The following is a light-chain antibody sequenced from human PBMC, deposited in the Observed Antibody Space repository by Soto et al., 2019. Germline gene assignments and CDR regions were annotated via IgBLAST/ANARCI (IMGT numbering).Light chain of an antibody. V-gene: IGLV2-14*01. CDR1: SSDVGGYNY. CDR3: TSYTTSSTHWV. CDR2: AVS. J-gene: IGLJ3*02. Sequence: QSALTQPASVSGSPGQSITISCTGTSSDVGGYNYVSWYQQHPDKAPKLMIYAVSNRPSGVSNRFSGSKSGNTASLTISGLQAEDEADYYCTSYTTSSTHWVFGGGTKLTVL.